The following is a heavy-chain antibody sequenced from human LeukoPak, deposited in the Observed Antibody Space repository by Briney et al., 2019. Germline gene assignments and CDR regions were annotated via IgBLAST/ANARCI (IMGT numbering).Heavy chain of an antibody. V-gene: IGHV3-48*03. CDR3: ARASLVHYYGSGSYRIRAGFDS. CDR2: ISGNGNTI. CDR1: GFTFSNYE. J-gene: IGHJ4*02. D-gene: IGHD3-10*01. Sequence: GGSLRLSCAASGFTFSNYEMNWVRQAPGKGLEWLSYISGNGNTIYYADSVKGRFTISRDNAKNSLYLQMNSLRAEDTAVYYCARASLVHYYGSGSYRIRAGFDSWGQGTLVTVSS.